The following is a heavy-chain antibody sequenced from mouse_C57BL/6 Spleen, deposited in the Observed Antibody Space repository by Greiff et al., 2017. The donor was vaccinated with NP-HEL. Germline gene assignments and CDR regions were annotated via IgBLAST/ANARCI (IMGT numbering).Heavy chain of an antibody. CDR1: GFTFSDYG. CDR2: ISSGSSTI. Sequence: EVKLLESGGGLVKPGGSLKLSCAASGFTFSDYGMHWVRQAPEKGLEWVAYISSGSSTIYYADTVKGRFTISRDNARNTLFLQMTSLRSADTAMYYCARKEDYDGSSYYFDYWGQGTTLTVSS. V-gene: IGHV5-17*01. D-gene: IGHD1-1*01. J-gene: IGHJ2*01. CDR3: ARKEDYDGSSYYFDY.